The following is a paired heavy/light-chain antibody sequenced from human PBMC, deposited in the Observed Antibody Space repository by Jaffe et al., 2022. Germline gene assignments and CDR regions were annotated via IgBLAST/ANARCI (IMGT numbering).Heavy chain of an antibody. CDR3: VRPPPKAYHDSSGYYGSRDNFDY. CDR2: IYPGDSDT. V-gene: IGHV5-51*03. CDR1: GYSFTSYW. Sequence: EVQLVQSGAEVKKPGESLKISCKGSGYSFTSYWIGWVRQMPGKGLEWMGIIYPGDSDTRYSPSFQGQVTISADKSISTAYLQWSSLKASDTAMYYCVRPPPKAYHDSSGYYGSRDNFDYWGQGTLVTVSS. D-gene: IGHD3-22*01. J-gene: IGHJ4*02.
Light chain of an antibody. CDR1: QGISSY. J-gene: IGKJ4*01. V-gene: IGKV1-9*01. CDR3: QQLNSYPPT. CDR2: AAS. Sequence: DIQLTQSPSFLSASVGDRVTITCRASQGISSYLAWYQQKPGKAPKLLIYAASTLQSGVPSRFSGSGSGTEFTLTISSLQPEDFATYYCQQLNSYPPTFGGGTKVEIK.